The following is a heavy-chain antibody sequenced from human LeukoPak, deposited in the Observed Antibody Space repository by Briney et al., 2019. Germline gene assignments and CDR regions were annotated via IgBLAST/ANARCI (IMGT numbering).Heavy chain of an antibody. J-gene: IGHJ4*02. CDR2: MNPNSGNT. CDR3: ARVLGWYYDSSDYSRAFDY. Sequence: ASVKVSCKASGDTFTTYDINWVRQATGQGLEWLGWMNPNSGNTDYAQKFQGRVTMTRDTSINTAYMEVSSLRSEDTAVYYCARVLGWYYDSSDYSRAFDYWGQGTLVTVSS. D-gene: IGHD3-22*01. CDR1: GDTFTTYD. V-gene: IGHV1-8*01.